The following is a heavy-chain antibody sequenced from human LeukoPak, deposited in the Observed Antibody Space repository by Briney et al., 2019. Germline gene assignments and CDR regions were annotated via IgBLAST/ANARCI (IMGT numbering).Heavy chain of an antibody. CDR3: ARVSAGYSSSWYEAFDI. D-gene: IGHD6-13*01. J-gene: IGHJ3*02. CDR2: IYYTGTT. V-gene: IGHV4-59*08. Sequence: SETLSLTCTVSGGSISGTYYWCWIRQPPGKGLEWIGYIYYTGTTDSNPSLKSRVTISLDTSKNQFSLNLSSVTAADTAVYYCARVSAGYSSSWYEAFDIWGQGTMVTVSS. CDR1: GGSISGTYY.